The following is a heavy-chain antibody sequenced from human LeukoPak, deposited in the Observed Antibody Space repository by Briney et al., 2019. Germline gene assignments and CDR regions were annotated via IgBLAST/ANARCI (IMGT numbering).Heavy chain of an antibody. Sequence: GGSLRLSCAASGFTFSSYWMSWVRQAPGKGLEWVANIKQDGSEKYYADSVKGRFTISRDNSKNTLYLQMNSLRAEDTAVYYCARVGGEVRGVIRPDYWGQGTLVTVST. D-gene: IGHD3-10*01. V-gene: IGHV3-7*01. CDR1: GFTFSSYW. CDR2: IKQDGSEK. J-gene: IGHJ4*02. CDR3: ARVGGEVRGVIRPDY.